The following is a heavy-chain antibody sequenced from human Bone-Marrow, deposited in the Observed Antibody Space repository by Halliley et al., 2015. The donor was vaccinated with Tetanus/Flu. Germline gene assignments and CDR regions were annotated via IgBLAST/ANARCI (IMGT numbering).Heavy chain of an antibody. CDR3: ATLGIWDYFDY. D-gene: IGHD6-13*01. J-gene: IGHJ4*02. CDR2: LYYSGST. V-gene: IGHV4-30-4*01. Sequence: GLGWIGFLYYSGSTYSTPSPESRVTISVDTSKNQFSLKLSSVTAADTAVYYCATLGIWDYFDYWGQGTLVTVSS.